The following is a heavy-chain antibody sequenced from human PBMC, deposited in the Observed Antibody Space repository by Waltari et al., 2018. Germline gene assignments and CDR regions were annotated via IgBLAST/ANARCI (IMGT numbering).Heavy chain of an antibody. J-gene: IGHJ4*02. CDR2: INHSGST. D-gene: IGHD6-19*01. Sequence: QVQLQQWGAGLLKHSETLSLTCAVYGGSFSGYYWSWIRKPPDKGMEWIGEINHSGSTNYNPSLKSRITILVDTSNNQFSLKLSSVTAADTAVYYCAIAYSSGWYGVWGQGTLVTVSS. CDR3: AIAYSSGWYGV. V-gene: IGHV4-34*02. CDR1: GGSFSGYY.